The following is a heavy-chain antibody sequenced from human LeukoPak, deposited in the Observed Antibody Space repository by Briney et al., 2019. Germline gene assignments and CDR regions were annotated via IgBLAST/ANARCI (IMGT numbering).Heavy chain of an antibody. CDR1: GGSISSGGYS. V-gene: IGHV4-30-2*01. D-gene: IGHD6-19*01. CDR3: ARGPYSSGWDYSYYYGMDV. J-gene: IGHJ6*02. Sequence: PSETLSLTCAVSGGSISSGGYSWSWIRRPPGKGLEWIGYIYHSGSTYYNPSLKSRVTISVDRSKNQFSLKLSSVTAADTAVYYCARGPYSSGWDYSYYYGMDVWGQGTTVTVSS. CDR2: IYHSGST.